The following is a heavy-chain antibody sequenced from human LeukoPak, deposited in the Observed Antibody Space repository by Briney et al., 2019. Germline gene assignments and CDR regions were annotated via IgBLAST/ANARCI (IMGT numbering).Heavy chain of an antibody. J-gene: IGHJ3*02. CDR1: GYTFTGYY. V-gene: IGHV1-2*04. Sequence: ASVKVSCKASGYTFTGYYMHWVRQAPGQGLEWMGWIDPNSGGTNYAQKFQGWVTMTRDTSISTAYMELSRLRSDDTAVYYCARVRDGYNSDAFDIWGQGTMVTVSS. CDR2: IDPNSGGT. D-gene: IGHD5-24*01. CDR3: ARVRDGYNSDAFDI.